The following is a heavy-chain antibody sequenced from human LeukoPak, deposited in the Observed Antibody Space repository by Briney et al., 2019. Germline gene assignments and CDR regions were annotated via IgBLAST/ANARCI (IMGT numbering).Heavy chain of an antibody. CDR3: ARWDDLFLIDF. CDR2: ISSSSSYI. CDR1: GFTFSSYS. V-gene: IGHV3-21*01. Sequence: AGGSLRLSCAASGFTFSSYSMNWVRQAPGKGLEWVSSISSSSSYIYYADSVKGRFTISRDNAKNSLYLQMNSLRAEDTAVYYCARWDDLFLIDFWGQGTLVTVSS. D-gene: IGHD3-9*01. J-gene: IGHJ4*02.